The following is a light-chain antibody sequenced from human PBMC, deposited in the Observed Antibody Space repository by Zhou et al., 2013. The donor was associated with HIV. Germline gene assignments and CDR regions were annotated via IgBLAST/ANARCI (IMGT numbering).Light chain of an antibody. CDR2: GAS. J-gene: IGKJ4*01. V-gene: IGKV1-9*01. CDR1: QGINNY. Sequence: IRITQSPSFLSASLRDRVSITCRASQGINNYLAWYQQTPGQAPRLLIYGASTLYSGVPSRFSGRGSGTNFTLTISNLQPEDFATYFCQQSYSFPLTFGRGTVV. CDR3: QQSYSFPLT.